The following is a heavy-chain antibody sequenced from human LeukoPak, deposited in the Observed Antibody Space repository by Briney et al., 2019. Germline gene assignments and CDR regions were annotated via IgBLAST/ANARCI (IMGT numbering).Heavy chain of an antibody. D-gene: IGHD2-15*01. Sequence: GASVKVSCKASGFTFTDYYIHWVRQAPGQGLEWMGGVIPIFGTANYAQKFQGRVTITADESTSTAYMELSSLRSEDTAVYYCARGYCSGGSCYGRTEAIHYYYYYGMDVWGQGTTVTVSS. CDR3: ARGYCSGGSCYGRTEAIHYYYYYGMDV. CDR1: GFTFTDYY. CDR2: VIPIFGTA. J-gene: IGHJ6*02. V-gene: IGHV1-69*13.